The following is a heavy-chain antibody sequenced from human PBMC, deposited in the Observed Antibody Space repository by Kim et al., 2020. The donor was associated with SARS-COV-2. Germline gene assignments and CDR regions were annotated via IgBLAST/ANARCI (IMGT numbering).Heavy chain of an antibody. V-gene: IGHV3-49*03. J-gene: IGHJ4*02. D-gene: IGHD3-10*01. CDR3: TRDWAWGDGSFFDC. CDR1: GFSFGDYV. CDR2: IRSKANGMTT. Sequence: GGSLRLSCRASGFSFGDYVMNWFRQAPRRGLEWVGFIRSKANGMTTEYAASVRDRFSISRDDSRSIAFLQMNSLKAEDTAMYYCTRDWAWGDGSFFDCWGQGSLVTVSS.